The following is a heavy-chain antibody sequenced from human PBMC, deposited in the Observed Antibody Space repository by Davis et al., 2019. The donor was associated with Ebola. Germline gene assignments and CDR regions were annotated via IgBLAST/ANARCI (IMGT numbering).Heavy chain of an antibody. CDR1: GYTFTSYG. V-gene: IGHV1-8*02. CDR3: ARDGDGEVTAIMAY. J-gene: IGHJ4*02. Sequence: AASVKVSCKASGYTFTSYGISWVRQATGQGLEWMGWMNPNSGNTGYAQKFQGRVTMTRNTSISPAYMELSSLRSEDTAVYYCARDGDGEVTAIMAYWGQGTLVTVSS. CDR2: MNPNSGNT. D-gene: IGHD2-21*02.